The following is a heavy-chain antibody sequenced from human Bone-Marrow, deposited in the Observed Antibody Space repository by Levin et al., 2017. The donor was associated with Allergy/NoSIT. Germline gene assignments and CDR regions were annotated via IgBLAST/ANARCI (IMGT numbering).Heavy chain of an antibody. V-gene: IGHV3-21*01. D-gene: IGHD6-13*01. Sequence: LSLTCASSGFPFRTSGMAWVRQAPGGGLEWLASISTRSTYIHYADSVKGRFTISRDNANNSLSLQMNRLRREDTAVYFCARAAGAAGRGGMDVWGQGTTVTVSS. CDR3: ARAAGAAGRGGMDV. CDR2: ISTRSTYI. CDR1: GFPFRTSG. J-gene: IGHJ6*02.